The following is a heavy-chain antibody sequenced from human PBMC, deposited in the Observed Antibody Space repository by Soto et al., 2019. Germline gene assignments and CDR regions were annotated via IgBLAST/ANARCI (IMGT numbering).Heavy chain of an antibody. CDR2: IVGSGVGT. Sequence: EVHLLESGGKLVQPGGSLRLSCTASGFTFTNFAMSWVRQAPGKGLEWVSTIVGSGVGTYYGESVKGRFTTPRDNSKNTLYLQMNRLRVEDTAVYYCAKDRRFDTSGYYDGAVDSWGQGTLVTVSS. CDR1: GFTFTNFA. J-gene: IGHJ4*02. CDR3: AKDRRFDTSGYYDGAVDS. V-gene: IGHV3-23*01. D-gene: IGHD3-22*01.